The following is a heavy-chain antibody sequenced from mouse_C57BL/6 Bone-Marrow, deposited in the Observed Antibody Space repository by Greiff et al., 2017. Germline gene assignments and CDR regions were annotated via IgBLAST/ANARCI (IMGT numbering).Heavy chain of an antibody. Sequence: VKLVESGPGLVQPSQSLSITCTASGFSLTSYGVHWVRQPPGKGLEWLGVIWSGGSTDYNAAFISRLSISKDNSKSQVFFKMNSLQADDTAIYYCAKDGYDPCAVDYWGQGTSVTVSS. J-gene: IGHJ4*01. CDR3: AKDGYDPCAVDY. CDR1: GFSLTSYG. V-gene: IGHV2-4*01. CDR2: IWSGGST. D-gene: IGHD2-2*01.